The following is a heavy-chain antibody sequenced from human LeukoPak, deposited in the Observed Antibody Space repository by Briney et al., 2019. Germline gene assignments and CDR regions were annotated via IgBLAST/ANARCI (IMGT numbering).Heavy chain of an antibody. CDR3: AKGAGYSGYDTFDY. CDR1: GFTFDDYA. J-gene: IGHJ4*02. D-gene: IGHD5-12*01. CDR2: ISWNSGSI. Sequence: PGGSLRLSCAASGFTFDDYAMHWVRQAPGKGLEWVSGISWNSGSIGYADSVKGRFTISRDNAKNSLYLQMNSLRAEDTALYYCAKGAGYSGYDTFDYWGQGTLVTVSS. V-gene: IGHV3-9*01.